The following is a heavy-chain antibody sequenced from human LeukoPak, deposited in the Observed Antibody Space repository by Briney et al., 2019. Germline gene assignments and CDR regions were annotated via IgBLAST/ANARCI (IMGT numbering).Heavy chain of an antibody. V-gene: IGHV5-51*01. CDR3: ARPGQLGEYTPYYFDY. J-gene: IGHJ4*02. Sequence: GESLKISCKGSGYSFTSYWIGWVRQMPGKGLEWMGIIYPGDSDTRYSPSFQGQVTISADKSISTAYLQWSGLKASDTAMYYCARPGQLGEYTPYYFDYWGQGTLVTVSS. D-gene: IGHD3-16*01. CDR2: IYPGDSDT. CDR1: GYSFTSYW.